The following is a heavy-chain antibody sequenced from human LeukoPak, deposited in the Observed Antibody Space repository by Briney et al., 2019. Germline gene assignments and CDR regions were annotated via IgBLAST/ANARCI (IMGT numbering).Heavy chain of an antibody. V-gene: IGHV3-11*04. D-gene: IGHD6-19*01. CDR1: GFTFSDYY. J-gene: IGHJ4*02. CDR3: ASIIAVAGTRKRFDY. CDR2: ISSSGSTI. Sequence: PGGSLRLSCAASGFTFSDYYMSWIRQAPGKGLEWVSYISSSGSTIYYADSVKGRFTISRDNAKNSLYLQMNSLRAEDTAVYYCASIIAVAGTRKRFDYWGQGTLVTVSS.